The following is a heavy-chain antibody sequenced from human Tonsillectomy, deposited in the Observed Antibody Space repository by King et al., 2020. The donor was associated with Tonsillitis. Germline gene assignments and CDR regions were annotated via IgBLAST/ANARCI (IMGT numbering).Heavy chain of an antibody. V-gene: IGHV5-51*01. D-gene: IGHD3-16*01. Sequence: ELQLVQSGAEVKKPGESLKIYGKVFGYNFTTYWIGLVRQMPGKVLERMVIISPYDSDARYSPSFQRPVSMSDEKSLLPAYLQWRSLKASDTAIFYCARGEGFDFDYWGQGTLVTVSS. CDR1: GYNFTTYW. J-gene: IGHJ4*02. CDR3: ARGEGFDFDY. CDR2: ISPYDSDA.